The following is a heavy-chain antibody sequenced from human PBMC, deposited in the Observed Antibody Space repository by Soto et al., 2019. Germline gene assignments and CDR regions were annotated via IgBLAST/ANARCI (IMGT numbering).Heavy chain of an antibody. Sequence: GGSLRLSCAASGFTFSSSAMSWARQAPGKGLEWVSGISGSGGSTYYGDSVKVRFTIYRDNSKNTLYLQMNSLRSEDTAVYYCARGETLDYYDSSGYDWFDPWGQGTLVTVSS. CDR2: ISGSGGST. J-gene: IGHJ5*02. CDR3: ARGETLDYYDSSGYDWFDP. CDR1: GFTFSSSA. V-gene: IGHV3-23*01. D-gene: IGHD3-22*01.